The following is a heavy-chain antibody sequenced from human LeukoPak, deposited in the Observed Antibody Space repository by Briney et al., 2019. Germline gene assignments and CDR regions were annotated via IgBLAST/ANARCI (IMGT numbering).Heavy chain of an antibody. CDR3: ARGGLRPGDAFDI. Sequence: GGSLRLSCAASAFTFSSYWMSWVRQAPGKGLGWVANINQDGSEKYYVDSVKGRSTISRDNAKNSLYLQMNSLRAEDTAVYYCARGGLRPGDAFDIWGQGTMVTVSS. D-gene: IGHD2-15*01. J-gene: IGHJ3*02. V-gene: IGHV3-7*03. CDR2: INQDGSEK. CDR1: AFTFSSYW.